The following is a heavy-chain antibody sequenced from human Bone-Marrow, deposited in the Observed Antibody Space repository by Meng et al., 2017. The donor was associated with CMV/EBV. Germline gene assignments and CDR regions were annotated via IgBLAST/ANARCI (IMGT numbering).Heavy chain of an antibody. CDR3: VKGTGYDILTGYLDY. CDR2: ISWNGGSI. D-gene: IGHD3-9*01. CDR1: GFTFDDYA. V-gene: IGHV3-9*01. Sequence: GGSRRLSCTASGFTFDDYALHWVRQPPGKGLEWVSGISWNGGSIDYVDSVRGRFTISRDNDRNSVYLLMDSLRVEDTAKYYCVKGTGYDILTGYLDYWGRGALVTVSS. J-gene: IGHJ4*02.